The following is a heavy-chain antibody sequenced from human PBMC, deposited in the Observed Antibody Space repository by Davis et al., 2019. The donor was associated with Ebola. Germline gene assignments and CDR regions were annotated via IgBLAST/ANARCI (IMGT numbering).Heavy chain of an antibody. V-gene: IGHV4-34*01. D-gene: IGHD3-10*01. CDR3: ARGHIYGSMVYGMDV. CDR2: INHSGST. Sequence: MPGGSLRLSCAVYGGSFSGYYWSWIRQPPGKGLEWIGEINHSGSTNYNPSLKSRVTIPVDTSKNRFSLKLSSVTAADTAMYYCARGHIYGSMVYGMDVWGQGATVTVSS. CDR1: GGSFSGYY. J-gene: IGHJ6*02.